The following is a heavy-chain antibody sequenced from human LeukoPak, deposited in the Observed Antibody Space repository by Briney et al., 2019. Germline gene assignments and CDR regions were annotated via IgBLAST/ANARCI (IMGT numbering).Heavy chain of an antibody. CDR1: GFTFSSYS. J-gene: IGHJ6*03. V-gene: IGHV3-48*01. CDR3: ARDGLVDDLWSGYYRGDYYYYMDV. D-gene: IGHD3-3*01. CDR2: ISSSSSTI. Sequence: GGSLRLSCAASGFTFSSYSMNWVRQAPGKGLEWVSYISSSSSTIYYADSVKGRFTISRDNAKNSLYLQMNSLRAEDTAVYYCARDGLVDDLWSGYYRGDYYYYMDVWGKGTTVTVSS.